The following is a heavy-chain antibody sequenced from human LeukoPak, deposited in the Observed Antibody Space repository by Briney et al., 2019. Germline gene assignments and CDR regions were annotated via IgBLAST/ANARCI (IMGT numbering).Heavy chain of an antibody. V-gene: IGHV4-34*01. CDR3: ARPGAVAGHYYYYMDV. CDR1: GRSFSGYF. Sequence: SETLSLTCAVYGRSFSGYFWSWLRQPPGKGLEWIGEINHSRSTSYNPSLKSRVTISVDTSKNQFSLKLSSVTAADTAVYYCARPGAVAGHYYYYMDVWGKGTTVTVSS. D-gene: IGHD6-19*01. J-gene: IGHJ6*03. CDR2: INHSRST.